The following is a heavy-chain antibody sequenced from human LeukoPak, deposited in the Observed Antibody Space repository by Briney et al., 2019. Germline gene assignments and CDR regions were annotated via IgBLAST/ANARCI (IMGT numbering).Heavy chain of an antibody. CDR3: ARDKWSGGSLAQFDP. D-gene: IGHD2-15*01. V-gene: IGHV4-59*01. J-gene: IGHJ5*02. CDR1: GGSISDYY. Sequence: PSETLSLTCTVSGGSISDYYWSWIRQPPGKGLEWIAYIYYSGNTKVNPSLKSRVTVSVDTSKNQFSLKLTSVTAADTAVYYCARDKWSGGSLAQFDPWGQGTLVTVSS. CDR2: IYYSGNT.